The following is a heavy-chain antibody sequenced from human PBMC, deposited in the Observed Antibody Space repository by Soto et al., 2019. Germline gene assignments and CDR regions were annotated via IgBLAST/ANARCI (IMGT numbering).Heavy chain of an antibody. D-gene: IGHD1-1*01. CDR1: GGTFSSYT. V-gene: IGHV1-69*08. CDR3: ARDGGMRGMDV. CDR2: IIPILGIA. Sequence: QVQLVQSGAEVKKPGSSVKVSCKASGGTFSSYTISWVRQAPGQGLEWMGRIIPILGIANYAQKFQGRVTITADKSTSTADMELSSLRSEDTAVYYCARDGGMRGMDVWGQGTTVTVSS. J-gene: IGHJ6*02.